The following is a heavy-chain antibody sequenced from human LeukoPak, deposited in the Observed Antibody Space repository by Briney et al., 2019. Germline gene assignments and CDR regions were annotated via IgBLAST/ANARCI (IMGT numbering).Heavy chain of an antibody. Sequence: GGSLRLSCAASGFTFSSYGMHWVRQAPGKGLEWVAVIWYDGSNKYYADSVKGRFTISKDNSKNTLYLQMNSLRAEDTAVYYCAREDSSSWYHYYYYMDVWGKGTTVTVSS. CDR1: GFTFSSYG. CDR2: IWYDGSNK. CDR3: AREDSSSWYHYYYYMDV. J-gene: IGHJ6*03. D-gene: IGHD6-13*01. V-gene: IGHV3-33*01.